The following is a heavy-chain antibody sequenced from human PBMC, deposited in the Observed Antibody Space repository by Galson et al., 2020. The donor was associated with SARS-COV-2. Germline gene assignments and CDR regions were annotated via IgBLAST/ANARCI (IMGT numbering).Heavy chain of an antibody. CDR1: GFSFSSYV. D-gene: IGHD3-22*01. CDR3: AREGASSGFAGYFDY. Sequence: GESLKISCVASGFSFSSYVMHWVRQAPGNGLEYVSAIGTGGDTHYADSVKGRFTISRDNSKSTLYLQMDSLRAEDTAVFYCAREGASSGFAGYFDYWGQGALVSVSS. CDR2: IGTGGDT. J-gene: IGHJ4*02. V-gene: IGHV3-64*02.